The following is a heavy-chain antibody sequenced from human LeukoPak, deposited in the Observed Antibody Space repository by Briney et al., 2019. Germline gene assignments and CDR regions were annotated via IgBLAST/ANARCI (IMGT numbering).Heavy chain of an antibody. J-gene: IGHJ4*02. CDR2: ISSSSSYI. Sequence: PGGSLRLSYAASGFTFSSYSTNWVRQAPGNGLEWVSSISSSSSYIYYADSVKGRFTISRDNAKNSLYLQMNSLRAEDTAVYYCARDYCSGGSCYRTDPLDYWGQGTLVTVSS. CDR3: ARDYCSGGSCYRTDPLDY. D-gene: IGHD2-15*01. CDR1: GFTFSSYS. V-gene: IGHV3-21*01.